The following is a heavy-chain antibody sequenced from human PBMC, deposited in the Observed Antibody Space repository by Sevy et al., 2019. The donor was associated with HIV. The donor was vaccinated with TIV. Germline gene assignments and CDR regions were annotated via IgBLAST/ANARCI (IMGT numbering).Heavy chain of an antibody. V-gene: IGHV3-74*01. J-gene: IGHJ4*02. CDR2: INSDGSST. CDR3: ARVGGEYCSGGSCYPYYFDY. D-gene: IGHD2-15*01. Sequence: GGSLRLSCAASGFTFSSYWMHWVRQAPGKGLVWVSRINSDGSSTSYADSVKGRFTISRDNAKNTLYLLMNSLRAEDTAVYYCARVGGEYCSGGSCYPYYFDYWGQGTLVTVSS. CDR1: GFTFSSYW.